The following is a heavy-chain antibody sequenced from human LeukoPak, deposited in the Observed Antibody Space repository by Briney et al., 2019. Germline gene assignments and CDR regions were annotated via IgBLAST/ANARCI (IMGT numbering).Heavy chain of an antibody. Sequence: HPGGSLRLSCAASGFTFSSYAMSWVRQAPGKGLEWVSAISGSGGSTYYADSVKGRFTISRDNSKNTLYLQMNSLRAEDTAVYYCAKDAIDFWSGYDYYYYMDVWGKGTTVTVSS. CDR1: GFTFSSYA. CDR2: ISGSGGST. D-gene: IGHD3-3*01. J-gene: IGHJ6*03. CDR3: AKDAIDFWSGYDYYYYMDV. V-gene: IGHV3-23*01.